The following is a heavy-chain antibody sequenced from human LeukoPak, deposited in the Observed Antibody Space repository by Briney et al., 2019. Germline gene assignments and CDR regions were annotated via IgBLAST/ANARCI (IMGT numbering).Heavy chain of an antibody. D-gene: IGHD5-12*01. CDR2: IYYTGST. V-gene: IGHV4-59*01. Sequence: SETLSLTCTISGGSISSYYWSWIRQPPGKGLEWIGYIYYTGSTNHNPSLKSRVTISVDTSKNQFSLKLSSVTAADTAVYYCARVVYSGYDFRGAMDVRGKGTTVTVSS. CDR1: GGSISSYY. J-gene: IGHJ6*03. CDR3: ARVVYSGYDFRGAMDV.